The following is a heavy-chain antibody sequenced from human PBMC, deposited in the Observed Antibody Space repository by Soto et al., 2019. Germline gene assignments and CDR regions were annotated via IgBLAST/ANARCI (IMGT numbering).Heavy chain of an antibody. J-gene: IGHJ4*02. CDR2: ISTSNGDT. D-gene: IGHD6-13*01. CDR1: GYTFTTYG. Sequence: QVQLVQSGAEVRKPGASVKVSCKASGYTFTTYGMSWVRQAPGQGLEWMAWISTSNGDTHYAQKVQDRVSMTTDRFTSTAYMELRSLRSDDTAIYYCARDSAAHGPFFDYWGKGTLVTVST. V-gene: IGHV1-18*04. CDR3: ARDSAAHGPFFDY.